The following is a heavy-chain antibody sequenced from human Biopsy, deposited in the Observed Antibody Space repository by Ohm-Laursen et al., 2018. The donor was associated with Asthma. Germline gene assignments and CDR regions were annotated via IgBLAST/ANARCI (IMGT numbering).Heavy chain of an antibody. CDR3: ARKAGSCISRTCYSLDF. J-gene: IGHJ4*02. CDR1: GGTFNTYV. V-gene: IGHV1-69*13. CDR2: INSVFGTT. Sequence: SVTVSCKSLGGTFNTYVIGWARQAPGQGLEWKGGINSVFGTTTYPQKVQDRVTITADDSTSTVYMELSSLRSEDTAVYYCARKAGSCISRTCYSLDFWGQGTLVTVSS. D-gene: IGHD2-2*01.